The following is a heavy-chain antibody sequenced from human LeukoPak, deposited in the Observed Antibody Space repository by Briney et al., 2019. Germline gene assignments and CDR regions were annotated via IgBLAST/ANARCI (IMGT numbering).Heavy chain of an antibody. J-gene: IGHJ4*02. CDR3: GRDSVEMGTIHSDY. V-gene: IGHV4-39*07. D-gene: IGHD5-24*01. Sequence: PSETLSLTCTVSGGSISSSNYFWGWIRLAPGKGLEWIGSIYYSGSTYYNPSLKSRVTISADMSKSQFSLRLYSVTAADTAVYYCGRDSVEMGTIHSDYWGQGTLVTVSS. CDR2: IYYSGST. CDR1: GGSISSSNYF.